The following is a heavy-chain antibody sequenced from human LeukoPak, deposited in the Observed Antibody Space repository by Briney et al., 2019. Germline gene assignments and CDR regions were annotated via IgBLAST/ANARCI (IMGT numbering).Heavy chain of an antibody. CDR3: ARRVVIPAYNWFDP. Sequence: GGSLRLSCAASGSTFSSYWMSWVRQAPGKGLEWVANIKQDGSEKYYVDSVKGRFTISRDNAKNSLYLQMNSLRAEDTAVYYCARRVVIPAYNWFDPWGQGTLVTVSS. CDR1: GSTFSSYW. V-gene: IGHV3-7*01. J-gene: IGHJ5*02. CDR2: IKQDGSEK. D-gene: IGHD3-3*01.